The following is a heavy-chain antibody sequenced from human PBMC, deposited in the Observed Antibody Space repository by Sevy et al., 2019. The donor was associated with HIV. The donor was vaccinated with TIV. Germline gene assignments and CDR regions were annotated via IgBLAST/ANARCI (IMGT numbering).Heavy chain of an antibody. CDR3: ATTKDYYESIGSPFDH. D-gene: IGHD3-22*01. CDR2: FDPEDGET. CDR1: GYTLTKLS. J-gene: IGHJ4*02. Sequence: ASVKVSCKVSGYTLTKLSMHWVHQAPGKGLEWMGSFDPEDGETFYEQKFQGRITMTDGTSTDTAYMELSSLGSADTAVYYCATTKDYYESIGSPFDHWGQGTLVTVSS. V-gene: IGHV1-24*01.